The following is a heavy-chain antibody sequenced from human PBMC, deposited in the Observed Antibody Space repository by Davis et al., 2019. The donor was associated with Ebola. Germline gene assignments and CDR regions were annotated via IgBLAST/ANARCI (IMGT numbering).Heavy chain of an antibody. J-gene: IGHJ4*02. V-gene: IGHV1-69*13. D-gene: IGHD1-26*01. CDR1: GGTFSSYA. CDR3: ARDPIVGATTGDY. CDR2: IIPIFGTA. Sequence: SVKVSCKASGGTFSSYAISWVRQAPGQGLEWMGGIIPIFGTANYAQKFQGRVTITADESTSTAYMELSSLRSEDTAVYYCARDPIVGATTGDYWGQGTLVTVPS.